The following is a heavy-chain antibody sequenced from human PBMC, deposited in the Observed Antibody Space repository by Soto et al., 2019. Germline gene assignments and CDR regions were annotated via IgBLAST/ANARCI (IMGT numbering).Heavy chain of an antibody. D-gene: IGHD3-10*01. CDR3: AKDVITMVRGVIPNWFDP. V-gene: IGHV3-30*18. CDR1: GFTFSSYG. Sequence: PGGSLRLSCAASGFTFSSYGMHWVRQAPGKGLEWVAVISYDGSNKYYADSVKGRFTISRDNSKNTLYLQMNSLRAEDTAVYYCAKDVITMVRGVIPNWFDPWGQGTLVTVS. CDR2: ISYDGSNK. J-gene: IGHJ5*02.